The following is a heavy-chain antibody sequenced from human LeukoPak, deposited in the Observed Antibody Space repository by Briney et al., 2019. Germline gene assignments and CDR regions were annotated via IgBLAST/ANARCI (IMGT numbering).Heavy chain of an antibody. CDR3: ARGRARYGMDV. V-gene: IGHV1-8*01. CDR1: GYTFTSYD. Sequence: ASVKVSCKAYGYTFTSYDINSVRQATGQGLEWMGWMNPNSGNTVYTQRFQGRVTMTRNTSTSTAYMELSNLRSEDTAVYYCARGRARYGMDVWGQGTTVTVSS. J-gene: IGHJ6*02. CDR2: MNPNSGNT.